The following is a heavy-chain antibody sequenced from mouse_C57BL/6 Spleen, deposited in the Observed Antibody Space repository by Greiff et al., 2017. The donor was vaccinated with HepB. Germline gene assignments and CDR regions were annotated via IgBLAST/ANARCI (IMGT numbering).Heavy chain of an antibody. J-gene: IGHJ4*01. CDR3: ARGYGSRDAMDY. CDR2: INYDGSST. CDR1: GFTFSDYY. D-gene: IGHD1-1*01. V-gene: IGHV5-16*01. Sequence: EVKVVESEGGLVQPGSSMTLSCTASGFTFSDYYMAWVRQVPEKGLEWVANINYDGSSTYYLDSLKSRFIISRDNAKNILYLQMSSLKSEDTATYYCARGYGSRDAMDYWGQGTSVTVSS.